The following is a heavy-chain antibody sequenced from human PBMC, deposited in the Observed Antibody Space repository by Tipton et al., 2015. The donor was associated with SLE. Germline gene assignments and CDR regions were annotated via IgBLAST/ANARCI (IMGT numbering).Heavy chain of an antibody. CDR1: GGSFSGYY. D-gene: IGHD2-21*02. Sequence: TLSLTCAVYGGSFSGYYGSWIRQPRGKGLEWIGEINHSGSTNYNSSLKSRVTISVDTSKNQFSLRLSSVTAADTAVYYCARGLLTWRGAIIGVDVWGPGTTVNVSS. CDR3: ARGLLTWRGAIIGVDV. V-gene: IGHV4-34*01. J-gene: IGHJ6*02. CDR2: INHSGST.